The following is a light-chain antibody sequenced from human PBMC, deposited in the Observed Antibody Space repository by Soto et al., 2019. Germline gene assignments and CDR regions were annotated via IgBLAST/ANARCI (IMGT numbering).Light chain of an antibody. V-gene: IGKV3-20*01. CDR1: QSVSSSY. J-gene: IGKJ3*01. CDR3: QQYGSSRFT. CDR2: GAS. Sequence: ETVLTQSPGTLSLSPGERATLSCRASQSVSSSYLGWYQQKPGQAPRLLIYGASSRATGIPDRFSGSGSGTDCTLTISRLEPEDFAVYYCQQYGSSRFTFGPGTKVDIK.